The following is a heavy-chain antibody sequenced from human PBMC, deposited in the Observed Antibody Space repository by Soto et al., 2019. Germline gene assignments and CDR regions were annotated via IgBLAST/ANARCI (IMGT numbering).Heavy chain of an antibody. CDR3: AREGSYSAYNFAHGIQLWSFDF. Sequence: SETLSLTCTVSGGSINTFYWSWVRQPAGKGLEWIGRIFSSGSTSFNPSLESRVAMSVDTSKNHFSLNLSSVTAADMAVYYCAREGSYSAYNFAHGIQLWSFDFWGKGALVTVSS. J-gene: IGHJ4*02. CDR2: IFSSGST. V-gene: IGHV4-4*07. D-gene: IGHD5-12*01. CDR1: GGSINTFY.